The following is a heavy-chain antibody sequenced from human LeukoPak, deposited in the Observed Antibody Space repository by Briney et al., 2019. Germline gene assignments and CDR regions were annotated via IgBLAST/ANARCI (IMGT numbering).Heavy chain of an antibody. D-gene: IGHD6-19*01. V-gene: IGHV1-3*01. J-gene: IGHJ3*02. CDR1: GYTFTSYA. Sequence: ASVKVSCKASGYTFTSYAMHWVRQAPGQRLEWMGWINAGNGNTKYSQKFQGRVTITRDTSASTAYMELSSLRSEDTAVYYCARDQWLVLNAFGIWGQGTMVTVSS. CDR3: ARDQWLVLNAFGI. CDR2: INAGNGNT.